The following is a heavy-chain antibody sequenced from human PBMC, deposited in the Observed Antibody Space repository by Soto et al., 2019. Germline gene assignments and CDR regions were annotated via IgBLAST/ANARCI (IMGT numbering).Heavy chain of an antibody. CDR3: ARVGVGYSSGWYPHFDY. J-gene: IGHJ4*02. CDR2: IWYDGSNK. D-gene: IGHD6-19*01. CDR1: GFTFSSYG. Sequence: GGSLRLSCAASGFTFSSYGMHWVRQAPGKGLEWVAVIWYDGSNKYYADSVKGRFTISRDNSKNTLYLQMNSLRAEDTAVYYCARVGVGYSSGWYPHFDYWGQGTLVTVSS. V-gene: IGHV3-33*01.